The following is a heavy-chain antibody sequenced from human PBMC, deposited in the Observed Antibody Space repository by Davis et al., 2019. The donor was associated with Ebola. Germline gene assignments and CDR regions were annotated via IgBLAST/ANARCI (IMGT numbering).Heavy chain of an antibody. CDR3: ARAGCGSSGCPFDY. CDR2: IYYSGST. J-gene: IGHJ4*02. D-gene: IGHD6-19*01. CDR1: GGSISSGGYY. Sequence: PSETLSITCTVSGGSISSGGYYWSWIRQHPGKGLEWIGYIYYSGSTYYNPSLKSRVNISVDTSKNQFSLKLSSVTAADTAVYYCARAGCGSSGCPFDYWGQGTLVTVSS. V-gene: IGHV4-31*03.